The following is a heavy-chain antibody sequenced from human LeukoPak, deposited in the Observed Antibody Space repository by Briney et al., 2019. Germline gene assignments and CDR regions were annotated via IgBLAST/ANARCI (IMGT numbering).Heavy chain of an antibody. V-gene: IGHV3-30*18. D-gene: IGHD6-19*01. CDR2: ISYDGSNK. CDR1: GFTVSSNY. J-gene: IGHJ4*02. CDR3: AKDLRTVAGIFDY. Sequence: PGGSLRLSCAVSGFTVSSNYMSWVRQAPGKGLEWVAVISYDGSNKYYADSVKGRFTISRDNSKNTLYLQMNSLRAEDTAVYYCAKDLRTVAGIFDYWGQGTLVTVSS.